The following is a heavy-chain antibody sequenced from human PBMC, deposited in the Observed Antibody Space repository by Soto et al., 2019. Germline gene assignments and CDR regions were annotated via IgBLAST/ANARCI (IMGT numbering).Heavy chain of an antibody. D-gene: IGHD1-1*01. CDR2: ISSVGSNT. V-gene: IGHV3-30-3*01. CDR1: GFTFDTYG. CDR3: ARVTPGNNLYYFSGLDF. J-gene: IGHJ6*02. Sequence: GGSLRLSRVASGFTFDTYGIHCVRQAPGKGLQWVALISSVGSNTYYADSVRGRFTISRDNSKNTLYLQMNTLRPEDTGLYYCARVTPGNNLYYFSGLDFWGQGTSVTVSS.